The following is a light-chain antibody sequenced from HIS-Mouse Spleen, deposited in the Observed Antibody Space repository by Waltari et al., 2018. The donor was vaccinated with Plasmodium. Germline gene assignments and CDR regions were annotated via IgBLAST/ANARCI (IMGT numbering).Light chain of an antibody. CDR2: EVS. V-gene: IGLV2-8*01. CDR3: SSYAGSNNLV. CDR1: SSDVGGYNY. Sequence: QSALTQPPSASGSPGQSVTISCTGTSSDVGGYNYVSWYQQHPGKAPKLMIYEVSKRPSGVSDRFSGSKSGNTDSLTVSGLQAEDEADYYCSSYAGSNNLVFGGGTKLTVL. J-gene: IGLJ2*01.